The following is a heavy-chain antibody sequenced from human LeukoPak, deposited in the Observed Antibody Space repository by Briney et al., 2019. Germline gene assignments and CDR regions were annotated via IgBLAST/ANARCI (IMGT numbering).Heavy chain of an antibody. CDR1: GFTFSSYS. V-gene: IGHV3-48*01. J-gene: IGHJ6*03. CDR2: ISRSSSTI. Sequence: GGSLRLSCAASGFTFSSYSMNWVRQAPEKGLEWVSYISRSSSTIYYADSVKGRFTISRDNAKNSLYLQMNSLRAEDTAVYYCASANNYYDSSGPDYYYYYMDVWGKGTTVTVSS. CDR3: ASANNYYDSSGPDYYYYYMDV. D-gene: IGHD3-22*01.